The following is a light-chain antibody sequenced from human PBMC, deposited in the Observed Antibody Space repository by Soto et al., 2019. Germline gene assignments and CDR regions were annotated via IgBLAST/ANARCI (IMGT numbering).Light chain of an antibody. CDR1: QNIWSY. J-gene: IGKJ4*01. CDR2: DAS. CDR3: QHRSNWPLT. Sequence: EIVLTHSPATLSLSPCEGAALSSRASQNIWSYLAWYQQKPGQAPRLLMYDASKRATGIPARFSGSGSGTDFTLTISSLEPEDFAVYYCQHRSNWPLTFGGGTKVDIK. V-gene: IGKV3-11*01.